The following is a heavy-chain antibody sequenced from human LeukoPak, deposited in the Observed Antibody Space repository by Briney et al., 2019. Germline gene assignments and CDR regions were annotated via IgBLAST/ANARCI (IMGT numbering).Heavy chain of an antibody. CDR2: ISGSGGST. J-gene: IGHJ4*02. CDR1: GFTFSSYA. D-gene: IGHD3-3*01. CDR3: ARVSIFGVPGRQYYFDY. V-gene: IGHV3-23*01. Sequence: PGGSLRLSCAASGFTFSSYAMSWVRQAPGKGLEWVSAISGSGGSTYYTDSVKGRFTISRDNSKNTLYLQMNSLRAEDTAVYYCARVSIFGVPGRQYYFDYWGQGTLVTVSS.